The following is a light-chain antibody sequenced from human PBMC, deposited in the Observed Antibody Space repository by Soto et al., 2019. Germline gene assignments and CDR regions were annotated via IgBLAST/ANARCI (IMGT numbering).Light chain of an antibody. CDR1: QSVSSN. CDR2: GAF. V-gene: IGKV3-15*01. J-gene: IGKJ1*01. Sequence: EIVMTQSPATLSVSPGERATLSCRASQSVSSNLAWYQQKPGQAPRLLIYGAFTRATGIPARFSGSGSGTEFTLTISSLQSEDFAVYYCQQYNNWPRGTFGQGTKVDIK. CDR3: QQYNNWPRGT.